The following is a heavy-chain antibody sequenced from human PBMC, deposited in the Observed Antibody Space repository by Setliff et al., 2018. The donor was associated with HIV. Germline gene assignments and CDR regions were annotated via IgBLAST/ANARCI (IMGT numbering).Heavy chain of an antibody. CDR2: IIPILGIA. D-gene: IGHD6-13*01. CDR1: GGTFSSYA. J-gene: IGHJ3*01. V-gene: IGHV1-69*10. Sequence: SVKVSCKASGGTFSSYAISWVRQAPGQGLEWMGGIIPILGIANYAQKFQGRVTITRDTSASTAYMELSSLRSEDTAVYYCARVEDSSSWFSLWGQGTMVTVSS. CDR3: ARVEDSSSWFSL.